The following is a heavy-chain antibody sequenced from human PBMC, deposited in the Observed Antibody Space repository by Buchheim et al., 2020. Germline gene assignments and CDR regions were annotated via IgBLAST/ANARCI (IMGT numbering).Heavy chain of an antibody. V-gene: IGHV4-61*01. D-gene: IGHD6-13*01. CDR2: IYYSGST. Sequence: QLQLQESGPGLVKPSETLSLTCTVSGGSVSSTSDYWGWIRQPPGKGLEWIGYIYYSGSTNYNPSLKSRVTISVDTSKNQFSLKLSSVTAADTAVYYCARERYSSSWTDFDYWGQGTL. CDR3: ARERYSSSWTDFDY. J-gene: IGHJ4*02. CDR1: GGSVSSTSDY.